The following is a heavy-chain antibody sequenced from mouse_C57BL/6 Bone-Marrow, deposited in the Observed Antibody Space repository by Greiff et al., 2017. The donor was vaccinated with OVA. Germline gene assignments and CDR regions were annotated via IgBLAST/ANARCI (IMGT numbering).Heavy chain of an antibody. J-gene: IGHJ2*01. Sequence: QVQLQQPGAELVRPGTSVKLSCKASGYTFTSYWMHWVKQRPGQGLEWLGVIVPSASYTNYNQKFKGKDTLTVDTSASTAYMQLRSLTSEDSAIYYCARTYYDFPNWYFDYWGQGTTLTVSS. V-gene: IGHV1-59*01. CDR1: GYTFTSYW. CDR2: IVPSASYT. D-gene: IGHD2-4*01. CDR3: ARTYYDFPNWYFDY.